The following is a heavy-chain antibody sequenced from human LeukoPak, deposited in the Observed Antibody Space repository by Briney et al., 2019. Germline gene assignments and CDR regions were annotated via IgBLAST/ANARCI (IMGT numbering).Heavy chain of an antibody. Sequence: GGSLRLSCAASGFTFSSYEMNWVRQAPGKGLEWVSYISSSGSTIYYADSVKGRFTISRDNAKNSLYLQMNSLRAEDTAVYYCARVYYDYVWGSYRYTGAFDIWGQGTMVTVSS. J-gene: IGHJ3*02. CDR2: ISSSGSTI. D-gene: IGHD3-16*02. CDR3: ARVYYDYVWGSYRYTGAFDI. CDR1: GFTFSSYE. V-gene: IGHV3-48*03.